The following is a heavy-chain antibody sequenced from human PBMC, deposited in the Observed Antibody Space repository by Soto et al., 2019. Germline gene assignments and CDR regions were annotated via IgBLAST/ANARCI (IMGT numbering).Heavy chain of an antibody. CDR2: IYCDDDK. D-gene: IGHD6-13*01. CDR3: AHTSSSWYILLPGTGDDWFDP. V-gene: IGHV2-5*02. J-gene: IGHJ5*02. Sequence: QITLKESGPTLVKPTQTLTLTCTFSGFSLSTSGVGVGWIRQPPGKALEWLALIYCDDDKRYSPSLKSRLTNTKDTYKNQVVLTMTNMDPVDTATYYCAHTSSSWYILLPGTGDDWFDPWGQGTLVTVSS. CDR1: GFSLSTSGVG.